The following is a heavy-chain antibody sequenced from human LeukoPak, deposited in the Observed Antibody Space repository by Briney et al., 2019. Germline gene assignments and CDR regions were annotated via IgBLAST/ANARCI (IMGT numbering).Heavy chain of an antibody. D-gene: IGHD3-10*01. V-gene: IGHV3-48*02. CDR1: GVTLSSES. CDR3: ARGRDYAFDV. Sequence: GGSLRLSCVASGVTLSSESMNWVRQAPGKGLEWISHSSSSTNNMYYADSVKGRFTISRDNTKNSLYLQLESLRDEDTAVYYCARGRDYAFDVWGQGTMVTVSS. J-gene: IGHJ3*01. CDR2: SSSSTNNM.